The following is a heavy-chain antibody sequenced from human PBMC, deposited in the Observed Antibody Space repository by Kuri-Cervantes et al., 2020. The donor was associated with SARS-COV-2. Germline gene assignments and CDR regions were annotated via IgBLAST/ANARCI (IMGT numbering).Heavy chain of an antibody. V-gene: IGHV4-59*02. D-gene: IGHD6-19*01. CDR1: GFTVSSNY. CDR2: IYYSGST. J-gene: IGHJ4*02. Sequence: GSLRLSCAASGFTVSSNYMSWIRQPPGKGLEWIGYIYYSGSTNYNPSLKSRVTISVDTSKNQFSLKLSSVTAADTAVYYCARERGGQWLVRLGYFDYWGQGTLVTVSS. CDR3: ARERGGQWLVRLGYFDY.